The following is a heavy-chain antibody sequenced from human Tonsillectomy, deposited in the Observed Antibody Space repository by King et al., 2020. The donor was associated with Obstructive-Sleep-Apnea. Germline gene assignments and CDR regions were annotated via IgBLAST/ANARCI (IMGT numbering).Heavy chain of an antibody. D-gene: IGHD4-17*01. CDR3: ARVQDYGDYESHFQH. CDR1: GFTFSSYA. V-gene: IGHV3-30*04. Sequence: VQLVESGGGVVQPGRSLRLSCAASGFTFSSYAMHWVRQAPGKGLEWVAVISYDGSNKYYADSVKGRFTISRDNSKNTLYLQMNSLRAEDTAVYYCARVQDYGDYESHFQHWGQGTLVTVSS. CDR2: ISYDGSNK. J-gene: IGHJ1*01.